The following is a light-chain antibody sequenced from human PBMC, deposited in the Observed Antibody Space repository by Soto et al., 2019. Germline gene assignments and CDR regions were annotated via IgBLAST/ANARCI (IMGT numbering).Light chain of an antibody. V-gene: IGLV1-44*01. CDR2: SNN. Sequence: VLTHPPSASGTPGQRVTISCSGSSSNIGSNTVSWYQQLPQRAPKLLIFSNNQRPSGVPDRFSGSKSGTSASLAISGLQSDDEADYYCATWADGLNSYVFGTGTKVTV. CDR1: SSNIGSNT. CDR3: ATWADGLNSYV. J-gene: IGLJ1*01.